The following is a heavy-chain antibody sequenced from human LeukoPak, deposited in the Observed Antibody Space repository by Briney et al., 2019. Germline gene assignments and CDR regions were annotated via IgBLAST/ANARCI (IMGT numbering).Heavy chain of an antibody. V-gene: IGHV1-2*02. J-gene: IGHJ5*01. D-gene: IGHD6-19*01. CDR1: GYTFTSYY. CDR2: INPHNGDT. Sequence: ASVKVSCKASGYTFTSYYIRWVRQAPGQGLGWMGWINPHNGDTNYEQMFQGRVTMTRDTSISTAYMELSSLRSDDTAVYYCARGVYSGWYTHNWLDSWGQGTLVIVSS. CDR3: ARGVYSGWYTHNWLDS.